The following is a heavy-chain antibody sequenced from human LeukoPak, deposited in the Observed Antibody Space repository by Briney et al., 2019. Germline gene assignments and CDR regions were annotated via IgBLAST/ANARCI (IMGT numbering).Heavy chain of an antibody. V-gene: IGHV3-48*02. CDR1: GFTFSSYS. CDR3: ARGYYFDSSGYYYGFDY. CDR2: ISSSSSTI. J-gene: IGHJ4*02. D-gene: IGHD3-22*01. Sequence: GGSLRLSCAASGFTFSSYSMNWVRQAPGKGLEWVSYISSSSSTIYYADSVKGRSTISRDNAKNSLHLQMNSLRYEAAAMDYCARGYYFDSSGYYYGFDYWGQGTLVTVSS.